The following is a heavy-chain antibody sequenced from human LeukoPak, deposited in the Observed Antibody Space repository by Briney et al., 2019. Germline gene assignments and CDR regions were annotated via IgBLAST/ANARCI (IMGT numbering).Heavy chain of an antibody. D-gene: IGHD5-18*01. CDR3: ARGADTAITGDYYYYGMDV. CDR2: ISTSSSI. Sequence: PGGSLRLSCAASGFTFSSYSLNWVRQAPGKGLEWVSYISTSSSIYYADSVKGRFTISRDNAKSSLFLQMNSLRAEDTAVYYCARGADTAITGDYYYYGMDVWGQGTTVTVSS. CDR1: GFTFSSYS. J-gene: IGHJ6*02. V-gene: IGHV3-48*01.